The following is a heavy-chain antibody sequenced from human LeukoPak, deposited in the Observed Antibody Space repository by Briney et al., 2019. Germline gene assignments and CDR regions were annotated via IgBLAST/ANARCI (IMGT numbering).Heavy chain of an antibody. CDR3: AKSGYNRFDY. Sequence: GGSLRLSCAASGFTFSSSAMSWVQAPGKGLEWVSNISGSGSGGSTYYADSVKGRFTISRDNSKNTLYLQMNSLRAEDTAVYYCAKSGYNRFDYWGQGTLVTVSS. V-gene: IGHV3-23*01. D-gene: IGHD5-24*01. CDR1: GFTFSSSA. CDR2: ISGSGSGGST. J-gene: IGHJ4*02.